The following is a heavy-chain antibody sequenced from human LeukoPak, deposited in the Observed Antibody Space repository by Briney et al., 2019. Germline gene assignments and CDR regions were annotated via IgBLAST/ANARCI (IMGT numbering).Heavy chain of an antibody. D-gene: IGHD3-3*01. CDR1: GYSISSGYY. J-gene: IGHJ4*02. CDR2: IYHSGST. V-gene: IGHV4-38-2*01. CDR3: AGGFWSGYYFRD. Sequence: PSETLSLTCSFSGYSISSGYYWGWIRQPPGQGLEWIGNIYHSGSTYYNPSLKSRVTISVDTSKNQFSLKLSSVTAADTAVYYCAGGFWSGYYFRDWGQGTLVTVSS.